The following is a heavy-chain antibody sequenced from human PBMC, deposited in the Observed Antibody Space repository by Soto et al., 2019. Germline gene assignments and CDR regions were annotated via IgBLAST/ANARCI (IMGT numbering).Heavy chain of an antibody. Sequence: QVQVVESGGGVGQPGRSLRLYCAASGFTFSNYGMHWVRQAPGKGLEGVAVILNDGSNRYHADSVKDRFTISRDNSKTTLYLQINSPRAEVTAVSYCASDDEYSGNGMDVWGQGTTVTVS. CDR2: ILNDGSNR. D-gene: IGHD3-10*01. CDR3: ASDDEYSGNGMDV. V-gene: IGHV3-33*01. J-gene: IGHJ6*02. CDR1: GFTFSNYG.